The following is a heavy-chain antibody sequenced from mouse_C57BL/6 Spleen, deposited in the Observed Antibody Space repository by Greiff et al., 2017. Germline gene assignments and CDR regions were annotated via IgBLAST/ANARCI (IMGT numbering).Heavy chain of an antibody. CDR1: GYAFSSSW. CDR2: IYPGDGDT. CDR3: AREADY. J-gene: IGHJ2*01. Sequence: VQLQQSGPELVKPGASVKISCKASGYAFSSSWMNWVKQRPGQGLEWIGRIYPGDGDTNYNGKFKGKATLTADKSSSTAYMQLSSLTSEDSAVYFCAREADYWGQGTTLTVSS. V-gene: IGHV1-82*01.